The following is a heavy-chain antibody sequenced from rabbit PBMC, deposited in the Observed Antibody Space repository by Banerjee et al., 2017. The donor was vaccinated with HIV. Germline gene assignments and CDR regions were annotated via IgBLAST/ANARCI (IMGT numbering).Heavy chain of an antibody. CDR1: GFSFSSRYW. V-gene: IGHV1S40*01. D-gene: IGHD6-1*01. CDR2: IDPGSGGST. J-gene: IGHJ4*01. CDR3: ARGSYGGYGGYAYAFNL. Sequence: QSLEESGGDLVKPGASLTLTCTASGFSFSSRYWICWVRQAPGKGLEWIGCIDPGSGGSTVYATWAKGRFTISKASSTTVTLQMTSLTAADTATYFCARGSYGGYGGYAYAFNLWGPGTL.